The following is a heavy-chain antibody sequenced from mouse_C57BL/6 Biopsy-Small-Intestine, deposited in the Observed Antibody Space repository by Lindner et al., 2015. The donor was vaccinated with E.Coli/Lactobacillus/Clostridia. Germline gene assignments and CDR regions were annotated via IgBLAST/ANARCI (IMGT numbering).Heavy chain of an antibody. CDR1: GYTFTDYE. Sequence: VQLQESGAEPVRPGASVTLSCKASGYTFTDYEMHWVKQTPVNGLEWIGAIEPETGGTAYNQKFKDKAILTADESSSTAYMELHRLTSEDSAVYYCTRYYYGSDLFAYWGQGTLVTVSA. CDR3: TRYYYGSDLFAY. CDR2: IEPETGGT. J-gene: IGHJ3*01. V-gene: IGHV1-15*01. D-gene: IGHD1-1*01.